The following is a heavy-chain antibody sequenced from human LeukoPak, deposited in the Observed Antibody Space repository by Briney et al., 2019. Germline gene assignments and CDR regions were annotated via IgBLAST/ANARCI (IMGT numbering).Heavy chain of an antibody. CDR1: GYTFTSYD. Sequence: ASVTVSCKASGYTFTSYDMNGVRQAAGQGLEWMGWMNPNSGNTGYAQKFQGRVTITRDTSISTAYMELSSLRSEDTAVYYCARAESRGYYISDYWGQGTLVIVSS. CDR3: ARAESRGYYISDY. J-gene: IGHJ4*02. D-gene: IGHD3-22*01. CDR2: MNPNSGNT. V-gene: IGHV1-8*03.